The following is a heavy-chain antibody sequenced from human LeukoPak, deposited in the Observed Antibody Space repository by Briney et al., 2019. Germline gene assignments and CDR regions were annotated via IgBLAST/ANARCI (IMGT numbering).Heavy chain of an antibody. CDR2: ISYDGSNK. CDR3: AKVGTYYYDSSIY. V-gene: IGHV3-30*18. CDR1: GFTFSSYG. Sequence: GGSLRLSCAASGFTFSSYGMHWVRQAPGKGLEWVAVISYDGSNKYYADSVKGRFTISRDNSKNTLYLQMNSLRAEDTAVYYCAKVGTYYYDSSIYWGQGTLVTVSS. J-gene: IGHJ4*02. D-gene: IGHD3-22*01.